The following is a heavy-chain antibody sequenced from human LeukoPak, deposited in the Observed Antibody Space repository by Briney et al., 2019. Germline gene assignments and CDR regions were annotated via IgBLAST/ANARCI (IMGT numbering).Heavy chain of an antibody. J-gene: IGHJ5*02. Sequence: GGSLRLSCVASGFIFSNYNMNWVRQAPGKGLEWVSCIINGGETTYYADSVKGRFTISRDNARNSLYLQMNSLRVEDTAVHYCARGIYYPPNWFDPWGQGTLVTVSS. V-gene: IGHV3-48*01. CDR2: IINGGETT. CDR3: ARGIYYPPNWFDP. D-gene: IGHD3-10*01. CDR1: GFIFSNYN.